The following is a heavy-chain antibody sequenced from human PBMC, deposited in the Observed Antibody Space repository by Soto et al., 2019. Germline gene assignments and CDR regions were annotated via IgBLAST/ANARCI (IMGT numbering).Heavy chain of an antibody. Sequence: QVQLQQWGAGLLKPSETLSLTCAVYGGSFSGYYWSWIRQPPGKGLKWIGEINHSGSTNYNPSLKSRVTISVDTSKNQFSLKLSSVTAADTAVYYCARRKGYCSSTSCRFYDYFDYWGQGTLVTVSS. J-gene: IGHJ4*02. CDR3: ARRKGYCSSTSCRFYDYFDY. D-gene: IGHD2-2*01. V-gene: IGHV4-34*01. CDR1: GGSFSGYY. CDR2: INHSGST.